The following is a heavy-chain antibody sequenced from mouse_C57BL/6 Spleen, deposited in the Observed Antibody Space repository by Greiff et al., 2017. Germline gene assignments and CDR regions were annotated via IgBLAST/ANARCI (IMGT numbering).Heavy chain of an antibody. CDR1: GYTFTSYG. CDR2: IYPRSGNT. CDR3: ARSYYGSSFLDY. V-gene: IGHV1-81*01. Sequence: VKLMESGAELARPGASVKLSCKASGYTFTSYGISWVKQRTGQGLEWIGEIYPRSGNTYYNEKFKGKATLTADKSSSTAYMELRSLTSEDSAVYFCARSYYGSSFLDYWGQGTTLTVSS. J-gene: IGHJ2*01. D-gene: IGHD1-1*01.